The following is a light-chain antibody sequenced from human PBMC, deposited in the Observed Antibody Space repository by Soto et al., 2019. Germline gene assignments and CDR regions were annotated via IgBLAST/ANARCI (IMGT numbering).Light chain of an antibody. CDR1: QSISNY. CDR3: QQSYSPLWT. CDR2: AAS. J-gene: IGKJ1*01. V-gene: IGKV1-39*01. Sequence: DIQMTQSPSSLSASVGDRVTITCRARQSISNYLNWYQHKAGKAPKVLIYAASSLQRGVPSRFSGSGSGTDFTLIISSLQPEDFATYYCQQSYSPLWTFGQGTKV.